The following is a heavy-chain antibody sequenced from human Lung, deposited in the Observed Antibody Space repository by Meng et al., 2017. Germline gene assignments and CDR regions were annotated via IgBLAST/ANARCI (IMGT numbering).Heavy chain of an antibody. CDR2: ISHSGST. CDR3: ARETLRELGLFHY. CDR1: GDSITRTQW. Sequence: QLQGSGPSLVQPSGTLSLACAVSGDSITRTQWWSWLRQTPGKGLEWIGEISHSGSTVYRPSLQGRVSISLDKSNNEFSLKLTSVTAADTAVYYCARETLRELGLFHYWGQGILVTVSS. D-gene: IGHD1-7*01. V-gene: IGHV4-4*02. J-gene: IGHJ4*02.